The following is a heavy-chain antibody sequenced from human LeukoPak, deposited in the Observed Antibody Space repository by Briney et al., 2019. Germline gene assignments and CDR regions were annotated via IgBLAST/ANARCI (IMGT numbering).Heavy chain of an antibody. CDR3: AKVMITVVTTSKLDS. CDR2: MSYDGSAQ. CDR1: GFTFSSYG. Sequence: GRSLRLSCAASGFTFSSYGMPWVRQAPGKGLEWVAVMSYDGSAQYYADSVKGRFTISRDNSKKTLYLQMNSLRGDDTAFYYCAKVMITVVTTSKLDSWGQGTLVTVSS. J-gene: IGHJ4*02. D-gene: IGHD4-23*01. V-gene: IGHV3-30*18.